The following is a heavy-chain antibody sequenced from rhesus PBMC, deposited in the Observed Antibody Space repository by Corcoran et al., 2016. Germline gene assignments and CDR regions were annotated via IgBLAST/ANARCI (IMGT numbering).Heavy chain of an antibody. Sequence: QVQLVQSGAEVKKPGSSVKVSCKVSGYNFTDYYMTWVRQAPRQGLEWMGWSNPYNANTKNAQKFQGRVTMTRDTSTSTAYMELSSLRSEDTAVYYCARGWRIAAAGTDFDYWGQGVLVTVSS. V-gene: IGHV1S2*01. CDR2: SNPYNANT. D-gene: IGHD6-31*01. CDR1: GYNFTDYY. J-gene: IGHJ4*01. CDR3: ARGWRIAAAGTDFDY.